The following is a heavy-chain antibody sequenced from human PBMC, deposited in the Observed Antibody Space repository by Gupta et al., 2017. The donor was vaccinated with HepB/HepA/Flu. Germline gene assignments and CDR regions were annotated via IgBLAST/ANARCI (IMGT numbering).Heavy chain of an antibody. CDR1: GGSFSGYY. CDR2: INHSGST. J-gene: IGHJ4*02. Sequence: QVQLQQWGAGLLKPSETLSLTCAVYGGSFSGYYWCWIRQPPGKGLEWIGEINHSGSTNYNPSRKSRVTISVDTSKNQFSLKLSSVTAADTAVYYCARGRYYGSGSYKGVIDYWGQGTLVTVSS. V-gene: IGHV4-34*01. D-gene: IGHD3-10*01. CDR3: ARGRYYGSGSYKGVIDY.